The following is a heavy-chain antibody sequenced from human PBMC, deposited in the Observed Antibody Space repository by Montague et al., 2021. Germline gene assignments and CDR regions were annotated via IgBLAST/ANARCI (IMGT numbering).Heavy chain of an antibody. CDR3: ARDQGQGYCGGDCYVGLDY. D-gene: IGHD2-21*01. J-gene: IGHJ4*02. V-gene: IGHV3-7*01. CDR1: GFTFSNYW. CDR2: IKQDGSEK. Sequence: SLRLSCAASGFTFSNYWMSWVRQAPGKGLEWVANIKQDGSEKRYVDSLKGRFTISRDNAKNSLYLQMNSLRAEDPAVYFCARDQGQGYCGGDCYVGLDYWGQGTLVTVSS.